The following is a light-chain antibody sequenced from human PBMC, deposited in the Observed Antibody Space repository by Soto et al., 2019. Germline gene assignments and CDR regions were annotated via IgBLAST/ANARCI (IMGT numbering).Light chain of an antibody. V-gene: IGLV2-14*01. Sequence: QSVLTQPASVSGSPGQSITISCTGTSSDVGGYNYVSWYQQHPGKAPKLMIYEVSNRPSGVSNRFSGSKSGNTASLTISGLQAEDDADYYCSSYTTSRTLVFGTGTKVTFL. CDR1: SSDVGGYNY. CDR3: SSYTTSRTLV. J-gene: IGLJ1*01. CDR2: EVS.